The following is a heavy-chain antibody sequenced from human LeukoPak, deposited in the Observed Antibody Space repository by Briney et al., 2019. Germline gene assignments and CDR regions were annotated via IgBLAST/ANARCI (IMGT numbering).Heavy chain of an antibody. CDR3: ARGGAAITPFDY. Sequence: GGSLRLSCSPSGFTFSRYSMNCVPPAPGKGLEWFASISSNSSYIYYADSVKGLFTISRDNAKNSLYLQMNSLRAEDTAVYYCARGGAAITPFDYWGQGTLVTVSS. V-gene: IGHV3-21*01. CDR2: ISSNSSYI. J-gene: IGHJ4*02. D-gene: IGHD1-26*01. CDR1: GFTFSRYS.